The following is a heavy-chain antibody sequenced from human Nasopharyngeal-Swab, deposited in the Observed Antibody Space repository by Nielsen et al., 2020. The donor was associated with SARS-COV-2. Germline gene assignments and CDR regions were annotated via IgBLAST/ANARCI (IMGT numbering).Heavy chain of an antibody. Sequence: GGSLRLSCAASGFTFSSYSMNWVRQAPGKGLEWVSSISSSSSYIYYAGSVKGRFTISRDNAKNSLYLQMNSLRAEDTAVYYCARHLPLRFLEWLFPDYFDYWGQGTLVTSPQ. CDR3: ARHLPLRFLEWLFPDYFDY. CDR1: GFTFSSYS. J-gene: IGHJ4*02. CDR2: ISSSSSYI. V-gene: IGHV3-21*01. D-gene: IGHD3-3*01.